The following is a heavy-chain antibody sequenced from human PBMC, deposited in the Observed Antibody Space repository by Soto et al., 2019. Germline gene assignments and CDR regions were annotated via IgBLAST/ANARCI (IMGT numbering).Heavy chain of an antibody. D-gene: IGHD3-22*01. J-gene: IGHJ4*01. CDR2: IYFSGSGTS. V-gene: IGHV4-39*01. CDR3: ARPRYSFGTSGYYHFEY. CDR1: GDFISSTTYY. Sequence: PAETLSLTCSVSGDFISSTTYYWAWVRQAPGKGLDWVGSIYFSGSGTSHYNPSLKSRVTISVDTSKTQFSRKLTSVTAADTRVYSSARPRYSFGTSGYYHFEYWGHGTLVTASS.